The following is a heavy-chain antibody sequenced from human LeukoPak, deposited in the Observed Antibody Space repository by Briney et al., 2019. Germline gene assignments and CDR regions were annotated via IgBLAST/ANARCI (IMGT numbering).Heavy chain of an antibody. J-gene: IGHJ6*03. V-gene: IGHV3-11*01. CDR3: ARRNSYYGSGSYYIMSDYYYYYYMDV. CDR2: ISSSGNDI. Sequence: GGSLRLSCAASGFTFSDYSMSWIRQAPGKGLEWISYISSSGNDIKYADSVRGRLTISRDNAKNSLYLQLNSLRAEDTAVYYCARRNSYYGSGSYYIMSDYYYYYYMDVWGKGTTVTISS. CDR1: GFTFSDYS. D-gene: IGHD3-10*01.